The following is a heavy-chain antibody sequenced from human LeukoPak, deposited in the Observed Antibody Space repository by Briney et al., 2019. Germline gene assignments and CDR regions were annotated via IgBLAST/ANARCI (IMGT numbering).Heavy chain of an antibody. CDR3: ASAPGTRFDY. J-gene: IGHJ4*02. Sequence: SVKVSCKASGGTFSSYTISWVRQAPGQGLEWMGRIIPILGIANNAQKFQGRVTVTADKSTSTAYMELSSLRSEDTAVYYCASAPGTRFDYWGQGTLVTVSS. D-gene: IGHD1-14*01. CDR1: GGTFSSYT. V-gene: IGHV1-69*02. CDR2: IIPILGIA.